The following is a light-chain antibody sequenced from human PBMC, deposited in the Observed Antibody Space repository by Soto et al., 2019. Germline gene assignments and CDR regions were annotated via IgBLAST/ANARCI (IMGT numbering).Light chain of an antibody. CDR2: EVT. V-gene: IGLV2-14*01. CDR3: NSYTPTLVV. Sequence: QSALTQPGSVSGSPGQSITISCTGTSSDVGAYNYVSWYQQYPGKAPKLMIYEVTNRPSGVSNRFSGSKSGNTASLTISGLQPEDEADYYCNSYTPTLVVFGTGTKVTVL. J-gene: IGLJ1*01. CDR1: SSDVGAYNY.